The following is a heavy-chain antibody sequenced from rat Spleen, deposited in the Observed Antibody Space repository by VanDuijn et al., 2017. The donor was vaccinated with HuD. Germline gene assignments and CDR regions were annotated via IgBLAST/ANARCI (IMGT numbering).Heavy chain of an antibody. CDR2: INSAGRT. CDR1: GYSITSSYR. CDR3: ARGDYGSLSMDA. D-gene: IGHD1-6*01. J-gene: IGHJ4*01. Sequence: EVQLQESGPGLVKPSQSLSLTCSVTGYSITSSYRWNWIRKFPGNKLEWMGYINSAGRTNYNPSLKSRISITRDTSKNQFFLQVNSVTTEDTATYYCARGDYGSLSMDAWGQGASVTVSS. V-gene: IGHV3-3*01.